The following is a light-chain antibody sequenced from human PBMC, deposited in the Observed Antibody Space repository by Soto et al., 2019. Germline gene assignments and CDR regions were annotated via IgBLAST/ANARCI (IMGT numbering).Light chain of an antibody. CDR3: QQYMSYS. V-gene: IGKV1-5*01. J-gene: IGKJ1*01. CDR1: QTISSW. CDR2: HAS. Sequence: DIQMTQSPSTLSGSVGARVTXTCRASQTISSWLAWYQQKPGTAXXLLIYHASTLESGVPSRFSGSGSGTEFTLTISSLQPDDFATYYCQQYMSYSFGQGTKVDIK.